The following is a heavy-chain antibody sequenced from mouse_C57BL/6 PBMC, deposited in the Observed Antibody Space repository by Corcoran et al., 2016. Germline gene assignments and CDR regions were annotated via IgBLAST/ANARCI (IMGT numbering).Heavy chain of an antibody. D-gene: IGHD2-5*01. Sequence: EVQLQQSGAELVRPGASVKLSCTASGFNIKDYYMHWVKQRPEQGLEWIGRIDTEDGDTEYAPKFKGKSTMNADTSSNTAYLQLSSMTSEDTDCYYFTRYSNYIFDNWGQGTTLTVSS. V-gene: IGHV14-1*01. CDR1: GFNIKDYY. CDR3: TRYSNYIFDN. J-gene: IGHJ2*01. CDR2: IDTEDGDT.